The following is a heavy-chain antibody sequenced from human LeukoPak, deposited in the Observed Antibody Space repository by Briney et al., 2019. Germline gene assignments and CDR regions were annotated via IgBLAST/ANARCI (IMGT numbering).Heavy chain of an antibody. V-gene: IGHV1-3*04. Sequence: ASVKVSCKASGYTFTGYALHWVRQAPGQGLEWMGWINTGSGNTNYSQRFKDRVTITMDTSASTVYMEMNDLGSEDTAVYYCAKGYSGCFHYWGQGALVTVSS. CDR1: GYTFTGYA. CDR2: INTGSGNT. D-gene: IGHD1-26*01. J-gene: IGHJ4*02. CDR3: AKGYSGCFHY.